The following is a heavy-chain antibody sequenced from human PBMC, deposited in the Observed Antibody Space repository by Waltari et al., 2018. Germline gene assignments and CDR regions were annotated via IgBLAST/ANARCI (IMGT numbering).Heavy chain of an antibody. CDR3: ARSGGGPECYNSRV. Sequence: QVQLVQSGAEVKKPGASVKVSCKASGYTFTSYYLHWVRQAPGHGLEWMGISNPMGGCTSDVRKFQVRVTMTEDTSTSTGDMELSSRRAEETGVYYWARSGGGPECYNSRVWGQGTLFTVSS. CDR1: GYTFTSYY. V-gene: IGHV1-46*01. CDR2: SNPMGGCT. D-gene: IGHD1-1*01. J-gene: IGHJ4*02.